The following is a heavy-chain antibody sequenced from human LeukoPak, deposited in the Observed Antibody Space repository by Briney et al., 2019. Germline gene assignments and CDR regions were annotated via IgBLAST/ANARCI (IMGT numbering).Heavy chain of an antibody. CDR2: IYYRYHWYS. D-gene: IGHD3-10*01. CDR1: GDIVSSGSGG. CDR3: ARGGLVRGSLNSLTAFDI. V-gene: IGHV6-1*01. Sequence: SQTLSLTCDIFGDIVSSGSGGWDWGRQSPSRGLEWLGRIYYRYHWYSDDAVSVKGRISINPDTAKNQFSLHLNSVTPDDTALYYCARGGLVRGSLNSLTAFDIWGQGTMVTVSS. J-gene: IGHJ3*02.